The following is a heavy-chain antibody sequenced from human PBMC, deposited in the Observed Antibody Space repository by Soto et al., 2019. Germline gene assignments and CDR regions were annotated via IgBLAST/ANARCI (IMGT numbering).Heavy chain of an antibody. CDR2: INSDGSST. CDR1: GFTFSTYW. V-gene: IGHV3-74*01. D-gene: IGHD3-10*01. Sequence: EVQLVESGGGLVQPGGSLRLSCAASGFTFSTYWIHWVRQAPGKGVVWVSRINSDGSSTNYADSVKGRFTISRDNAKNTLFLQMNSLRAEDTAVYYCARDRWGGGRDMDVWGQGTTVTVSS. J-gene: IGHJ6*02. CDR3: ARDRWGGGRDMDV.